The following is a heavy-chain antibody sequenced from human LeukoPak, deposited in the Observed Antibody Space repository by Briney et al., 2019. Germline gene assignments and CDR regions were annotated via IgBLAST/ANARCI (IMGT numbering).Heavy chain of an antibody. Sequence: SETLSLTCTVSGGSISSYYWSWIRQPPGKGLEWIGYIYYSGSTNYNPSLKSRVTISVDTSKNQFSLKLSSVTAADTAVYYCARTYYDFWSGYHITPIYYYGMDVWGQGTTVTVSS. V-gene: IGHV4-59*01. CDR2: IYYSGST. D-gene: IGHD3-3*01. CDR1: GGSISSYY. J-gene: IGHJ6*02. CDR3: ARTYYDFWSGYHITPIYYYGMDV.